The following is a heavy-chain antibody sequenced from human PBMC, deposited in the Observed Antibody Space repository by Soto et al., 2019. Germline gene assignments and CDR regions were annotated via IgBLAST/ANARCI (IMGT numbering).Heavy chain of an antibody. CDR2: INHSGST. J-gene: IGHJ4*02. V-gene: IGHV4-34*01. Sequence: SETLSLTCAVYGGSFSGYYWSWIRQPPGKGLEWIGEINHSGSTNYNPSLKSRVTISVDTSKNQFPLKLSSVTAADTAVYYCARGPRITIFGVAKGKYYFDYWGQGTLVTVSS. CDR3: ARGPRITIFGVAKGKYYFDY. CDR1: GGSFSGYY. D-gene: IGHD3-3*01.